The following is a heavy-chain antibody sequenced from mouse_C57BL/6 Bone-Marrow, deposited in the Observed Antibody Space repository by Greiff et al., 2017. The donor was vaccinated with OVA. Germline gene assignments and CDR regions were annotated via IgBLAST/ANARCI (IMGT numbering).Heavy chain of an antibody. CDR3: ARDYGPGDY. V-gene: IGHV5-6*01. D-gene: IGHD1-2*01. CDR2: ISSGGSYT. CDR1: GFTFSSYG. Sequence: EVQLVESGGDLVKPGGSLKLSCAASGFTFSSYGMSWVRQTPDKRLEWVATISSGGSYTYYPDSVKGRFTISRDNAKNTLYLQMSSLKSEDTAMYYCARDYGPGDYWGQGTSVTVSS. J-gene: IGHJ4*01.